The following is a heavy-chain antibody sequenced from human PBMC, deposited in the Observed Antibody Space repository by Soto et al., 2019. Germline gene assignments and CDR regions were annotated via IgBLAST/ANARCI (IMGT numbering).Heavy chain of an antibody. D-gene: IGHD2-15*01. J-gene: IGHJ6*02. CDR1: GFTFRSYG. CDR2: ISNDGTNK. CDR3: GKDTLDCSGGDCPLYYYYGMDV. V-gene: IGHV3-30*18. Sequence: QVQLVESGGGVVQPGRSLRLSCAASGFTFRSYGMHWVRQAPGKGLEWLAVISNDGTNKYLADSVKGRLTLSRDNSRNTLSLEINNLRPEDTAVYYCGKDTLDCSGGDCPLYYYYGMDVWGRGTTVTVSS.